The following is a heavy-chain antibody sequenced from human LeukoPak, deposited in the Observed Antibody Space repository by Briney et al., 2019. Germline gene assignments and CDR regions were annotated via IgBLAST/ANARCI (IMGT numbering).Heavy chain of an antibody. J-gene: IGHJ5*02. V-gene: IGHV1-69*05. CDR3: ASYGRAVHGSNIVGATWFDP. Sequence: ASVKVSSKASGGTFSSYAISWVGQAPGQGLEWMGGIIPIFGTANYAQKFQGRVTITTDESTSTAYMELSSLRSEDTAVYYCASYGRAVHGSNIVGATWFDPWGQGTLVTVSS. CDR1: GGTFSSYA. CDR2: IIPIFGTA. D-gene: IGHD1-26*01.